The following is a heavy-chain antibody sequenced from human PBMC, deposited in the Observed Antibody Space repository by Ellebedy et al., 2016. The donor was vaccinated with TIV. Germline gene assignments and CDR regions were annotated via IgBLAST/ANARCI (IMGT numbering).Heavy chain of an antibody. CDR2: INHSGST. CDR1: GGSLSGYY. V-gene: IGHV4-34*01. J-gene: IGHJ4*02. CDR3: SRGVNDQT. Sequence: MPSETLSLTCAVYGGSLSGYYWSWIRQPPGKGLEWIGEINHSGSTNYNSSLNSRVTISLDTSKNQFSLNLSSVTAADTAVYYCSRGVNDQTWGQGILVTVSS.